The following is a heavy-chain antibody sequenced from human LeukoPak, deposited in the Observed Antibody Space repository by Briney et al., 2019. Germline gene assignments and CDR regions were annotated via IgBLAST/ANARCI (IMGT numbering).Heavy chain of an antibody. CDR3: ARERTPGSGLDY. J-gene: IGHJ4*02. CDR2: IYYSGSTNGST. V-gene: IGHV4-61*01. D-gene: IGHD2-15*01. Sequence: PSETLSLTCTVSGVSVSSGSYYWIWIRQPPGQGLVWIGYIYYSGSTNGSTNYNPSLKSRVTMSIDTSKNQFSLKLSSVTAADTAVYYYARERTPGSGLDYWGQGTLVTVSS. CDR1: GVSVSSGSYY.